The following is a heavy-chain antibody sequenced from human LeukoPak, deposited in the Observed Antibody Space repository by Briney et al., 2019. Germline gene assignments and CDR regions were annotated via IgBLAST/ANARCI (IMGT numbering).Heavy chain of an antibody. CDR1: GFTFSSYG. CDR2: ISGSGGST. D-gene: IGHD3-22*01. V-gene: IGHV3-23*01. Sequence: QPGGSLRLSCAASGFTFSSYGMSWVRQAPGKGLEWVSAISGSGGSTYYADSVKGRFTISRDNSKNTLYLQMNSLRAEDTAVYYCAKDLSPYYYDSSGVGGPDYWGQGTLVTVSS. J-gene: IGHJ4*02. CDR3: AKDLSPYYYDSSGVGGPDY.